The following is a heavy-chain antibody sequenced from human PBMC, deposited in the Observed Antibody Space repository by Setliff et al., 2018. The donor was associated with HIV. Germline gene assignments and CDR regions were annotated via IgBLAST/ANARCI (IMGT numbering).Heavy chain of an antibody. V-gene: IGHV4-61*02. CDR2: IYASGST. D-gene: IGHD3-22*01. CDR3: ARATYYYDRSGYYYKSYYFDY. J-gene: IGHJ4*02. CDR1: GGSISSGSYY. Sequence: SETLSLTCTVSGGSISSGSYYWSWIRQPAGKGLEWIGRIYASGSTNYNPSLKSRVTTSVDTSKNQFSLKLGSVTAADTAMYYCARATYYYDRSGYYYKSYYFDYWGQGTLVTVSS.